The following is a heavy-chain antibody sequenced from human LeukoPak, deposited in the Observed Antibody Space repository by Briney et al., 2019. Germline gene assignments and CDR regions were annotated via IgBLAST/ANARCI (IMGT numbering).Heavy chain of an antibody. CDR2: ISWNSGSI. V-gene: IGHV3-9*01. Sequence: PGGSLRLSCAASGFTFDDYAMHWVRQAPGKGLEWVSGISWNSGSIGYADSVKGRFTISRDNAKNSLYLEMNSLRAEDTALYYCAKDISWGQGTLVTVSS. CDR1: GFTFDDYA. CDR3: AKDIS. J-gene: IGHJ4*02.